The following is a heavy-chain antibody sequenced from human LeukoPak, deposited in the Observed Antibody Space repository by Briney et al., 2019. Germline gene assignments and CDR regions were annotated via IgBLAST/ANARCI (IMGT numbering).Heavy chain of an antibody. CDR2: IRYDGSNK. CDR1: GFTFSSYG. CDR3: AKDVSLAAGLDY. J-gene: IGHJ4*02. D-gene: IGHD6-13*01. V-gene: IGHV3-30*02. Sequence: PGGSLRLSCAASGFTFSSYGMHWVRQAPGKGLEWVAFIRYDGSNKYYADSVKGRFTISRDNSKNTLYPQMNSLRAEDTAVYYCAKDVSLAAGLDYWGQGTLVTVSS.